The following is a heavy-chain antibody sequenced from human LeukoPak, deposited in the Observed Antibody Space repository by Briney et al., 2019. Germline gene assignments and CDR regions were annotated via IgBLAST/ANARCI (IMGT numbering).Heavy chain of an antibody. J-gene: IGHJ4*02. CDR1: GFTLSNYW. CDR3: ARDFAAAVG. D-gene: IGHD6-13*01. CDR2: IKQDGSEK. V-gene: IGHV3-7*01. Sequence: GGSLRLSCATSGFTLSNYWMSWVRQAPGKGLEWVANIKQDGSEKYYVDSVKGRFTISRDNAKNSLYLQMNSLRVEDTAVYYCARDFAAAVGWGQGTLVTVSS.